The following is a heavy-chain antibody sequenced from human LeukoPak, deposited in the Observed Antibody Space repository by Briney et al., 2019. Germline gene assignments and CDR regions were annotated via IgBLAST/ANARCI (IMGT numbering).Heavy chain of an antibody. V-gene: IGHV3-23*01. J-gene: IGHJ4*02. D-gene: IGHD3-22*01. CDR1: GITLSNYG. Sequence: GGSLRLSRAVSGITLSNYGMGWVRQAPGRGLEWVAGISGSGGGTNYAASVQGRFTISRDSPKNTLYLQMNRLRAEDTAVYFCAKRGVVIRVILVGFHKEAYYFDSWGQGALVTVSS. CDR2: ISGSGGGT. CDR3: AKRGVVIRVILVGFHKEAYYFDS.